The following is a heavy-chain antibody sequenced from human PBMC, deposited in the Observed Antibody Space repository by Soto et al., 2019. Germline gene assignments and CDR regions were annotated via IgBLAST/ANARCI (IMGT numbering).Heavy chain of an antibody. CDR1: GGSISSGDYY. CDR3: ASLQHYYYDSSGYYYVFDY. Sequence: SETLSLTCTVSGGSISSGDYYWSWIRQPPGKGLEWIGYIYYSGSTYYNPSLKSRVTISVDTSKSQFSLKLSSVTAADTAVYYCASLQHYYYDSSGYYYVFDYWGQGTLVTVSS. J-gene: IGHJ4*02. V-gene: IGHV4-30-4*01. D-gene: IGHD3-22*01. CDR2: IYYSGST.